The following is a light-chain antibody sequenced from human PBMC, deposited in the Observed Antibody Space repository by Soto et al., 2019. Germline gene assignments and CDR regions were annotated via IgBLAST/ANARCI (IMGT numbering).Light chain of an antibody. J-gene: IGKJ5*01. V-gene: IGKV3-20*01. CDR3: QQCGSSST. Sequence: DIVLAQSPGTLSLSPVERATVSCRASQTFSNSFLSWFQQIPGQAPRLLIYGASMRATGIPDRFSGSGSGTDFTLTISRLEPEDFAVYYCQQCGSSSTFGQGTRLEIK. CDR1: QTFSNSF. CDR2: GAS.